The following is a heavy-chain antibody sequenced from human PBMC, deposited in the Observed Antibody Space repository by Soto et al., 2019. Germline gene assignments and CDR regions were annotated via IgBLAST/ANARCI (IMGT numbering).Heavy chain of an antibody. J-gene: IGHJ4*02. CDR1: GFSFGNSP. CDR3: AKNLPVGGICYWCPPAN. V-gene: IGHV3-23*01. D-gene: IGHD2-15*01. CDR2: ITEAGGGI. Sequence: VQLLESGGGFVQPGGSLKLSCVASGFSFGNSPMSWVRQAPGRGLEWVSGITEAGGGIYYATSVKGRFVVSRDNSKNTLFLEMNNLRGDDTATYYCAKNLPVGGICYWCPPANWGQGVVVTVSS.